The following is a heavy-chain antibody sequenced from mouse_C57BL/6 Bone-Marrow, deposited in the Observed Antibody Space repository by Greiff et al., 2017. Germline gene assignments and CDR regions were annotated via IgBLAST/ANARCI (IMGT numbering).Heavy chain of an antibody. V-gene: IGHV7-1*01. CDR1: GFTFSDFY. CDR2: SRNKANDYTT. J-gene: IGHJ3*01. Sequence: EVMLVESGGGLVQSGRSLRLSCATSGFTFSDFYMEWVRQAPGKGLEWIAASRNKANDYTTEYSASVKGRFIVSRDTSQSILYLQMNALRAEDTAIYYCARGYDGYPFAYWGQGTLVTVSA. D-gene: IGHD2-3*01. CDR3: ARGYDGYPFAY.